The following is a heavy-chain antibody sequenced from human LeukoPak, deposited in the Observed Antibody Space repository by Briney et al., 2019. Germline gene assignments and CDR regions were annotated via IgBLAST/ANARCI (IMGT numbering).Heavy chain of an antibody. D-gene: IGHD6-19*01. CDR3: ARDAKQWLTRADYYYGMDV. V-gene: IGHV3-21*01. Sequence: GGSLRLSCAASGFTFSSYSMNWVRQAPGKGLEWVSSISSSSSYIYYADSVKGRFTISRDNAKNSLYLQMNSLRAEDTAVYYCARDAKQWLTRADYYYGMDVWGKGTTVTVSS. CDR2: ISSSSSYI. J-gene: IGHJ6*04. CDR1: GFTFSSYS.